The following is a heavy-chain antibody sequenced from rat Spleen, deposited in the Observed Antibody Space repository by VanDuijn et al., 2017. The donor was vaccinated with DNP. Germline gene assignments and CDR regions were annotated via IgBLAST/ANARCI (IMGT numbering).Heavy chain of an antibody. V-gene: IGHV5-20*01. D-gene: IGHD1-11*01. J-gene: IGHJ2*01. CDR2: ISHDGGST. CDR1: GFTFSDYY. CDR3: TRGGWRILDFAY. Sequence: EVQLVESGGGLVQPGRSLKLSCAASGFTFSDYYMAWVRPAPTKGLEWVAYISHDGGSTHYGDSVKGRFTISRDDARSTLSLQMNSLRSEDTATYYCTRGGWRILDFAYWGQGVMVTVSS.